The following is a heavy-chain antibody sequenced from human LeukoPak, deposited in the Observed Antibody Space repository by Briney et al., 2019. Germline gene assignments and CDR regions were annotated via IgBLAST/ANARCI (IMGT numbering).Heavy chain of an antibody. CDR1: GGSISSSSYY. V-gene: IGHV4-39*01. CDR3: ARRADYFDSSGYGPYFDN. D-gene: IGHD3-22*01. CDR2: IYYSGST. J-gene: IGHJ4*02. Sequence: SETLSLTCTISGGSISSSSYYWGWIHQAPGKGPEWIGSIYYSGSTYYNPSLKSRVTISVDTSKNQFSLNLNFVTAADTAVYYCARRADYFDSSGYGPYFDNWGQGTLVTVSS.